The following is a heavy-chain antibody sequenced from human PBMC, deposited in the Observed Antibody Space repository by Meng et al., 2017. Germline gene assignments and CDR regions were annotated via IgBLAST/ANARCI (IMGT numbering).Heavy chain of an antibody. CDR2: ISYDGSNK. CDR3: ARDNRIQLWLNYYYGMDV. J-gene: IGHJ6*02. Sequence: GESLKISCAASGFTFSSYAMHWVRQAPGKGLEWVAVISYDGSNKYYADSVKGLFTISRDNSKNTLYLQMNSLRAEDTAVYYCARDNRIQLWLNYYYGMDVWGQGTTVTVSS. V-gene: IGHV3-30*04. CDR1: GFTFSSYA. D-gene: IGHD5-18*01.